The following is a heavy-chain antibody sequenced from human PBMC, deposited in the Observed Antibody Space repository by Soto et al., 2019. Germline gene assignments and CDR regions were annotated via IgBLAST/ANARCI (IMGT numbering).Heavy chain of an antibody. Sequence: VGSLRLSCAASGFTFSSYWTSWVRQAPGKGLEWVANIKQDGSEKYYVDSVKGRFTISRDNAKNSLYLQMNSLRAEDTAVYYCAREGAGGDIVVVPAAPDYWGQGTLVTVSS. D-gene: IGHD2-2*01. CDR3: AREGAGGDIVVVPAAPDY. CDR1: GFTFSSYW. CDR2: IKQDGSEK. V-gene: IGHV3-7*01. J-gene: IGHJ4*02.